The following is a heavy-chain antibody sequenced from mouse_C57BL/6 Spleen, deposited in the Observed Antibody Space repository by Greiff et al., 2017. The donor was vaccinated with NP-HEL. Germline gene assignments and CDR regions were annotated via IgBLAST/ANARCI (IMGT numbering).Heavy chain of an antibody. CDR1: GYTFTGYW. J-gene: IGHJ3*01. CDR3: AREGVYDGYQAWFAY. CDR2: ILPGSGST. D-gene: IGHD2-3*01. Sequence: VQLQQSGAELMKPGASVKLSCTATGYTFTGYWIEWVKQRPGHGLEWIGEILPGSGSTNYNEKFKGKATFTADTSSNTAYMQLSSLTTEDAAIYYCAREGVYDGYQAWFAYWGQGTLVTVSA. V-gene: IGHV1-9*01.